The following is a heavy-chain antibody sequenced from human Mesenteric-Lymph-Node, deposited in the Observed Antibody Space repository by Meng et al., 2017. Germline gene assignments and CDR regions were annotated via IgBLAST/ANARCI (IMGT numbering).Heavy chain of an antibody. J-gene: IGHJ4*02. CDR3: AREMTSAYFCDS. Sequence: ESLKISCTVSGGSISSNSYYWGWIRQPPGKALEWIGSIHYSGNTYYNPSLNSRVTISVDTSKNHFSLKLSSVTAADTAVYYCAREMTSAYFCDSWGQGTLVTVSS. V-gene: IGHV4-39*07. D-gene: IGHD3-22*01. CDR2: IHYSGNT. CDR1: GGSISSNSYY.